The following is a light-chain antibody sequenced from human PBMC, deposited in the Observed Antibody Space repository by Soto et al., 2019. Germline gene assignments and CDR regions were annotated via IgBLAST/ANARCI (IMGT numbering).Light chain of an antibody. J-gene: IGKJ4*01. V-gene: IGKV3-15*01. CDR1: QSVSSN. CDR2: DAS. CDR3: QQSYSTPRT. Sequence: EIVMTQSPATLSVSPGERATLSCRASQSVSSNFAWYQQKPGQAPRLLIYDASTRATGIPARFSGSGSGTDFTLTISSLQPEDFATYYCQQSYSTPRTFGGGTKVDIK.